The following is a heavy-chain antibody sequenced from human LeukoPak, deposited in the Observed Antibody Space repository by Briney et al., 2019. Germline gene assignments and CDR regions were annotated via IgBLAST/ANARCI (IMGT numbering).Heavy chain of an antibody. CDR2: INPSSGST. V-gene: IGHV1-46*01. J-gene: IGHJ4*02. D-gene: IGHD3-22*01. Sequence: GASVKVSCKASGYTLTSYYMHWVRQAPGQGLEWVGIINPSSGSTSYAQKFQGRVTMTSDTSMSTVYMELSSLRSDDTAVYYCAKIQNYYDSSGYYNYYFDYWGQGTLVTVSS. CDR1: GYTLTSYY. CDR3: AKIQNYYDSSGYYNYYFDY.